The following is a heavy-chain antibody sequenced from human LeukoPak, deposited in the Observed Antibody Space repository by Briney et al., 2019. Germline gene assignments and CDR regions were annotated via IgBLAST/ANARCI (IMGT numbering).Heavy chain of an antibody. CDR3: ARAHEGLTLDY. V-gene: IGHV4-31*03. CDR1: GGSISSGGYY. CDR2: IYYSGST. Sequence: SETLSLTCTVSGGSISSGGYYWSWIRQHPGKGLEWIGYIYYSGSTYYNPSLKSRATISVDTSKNQFSLKLSSVTAADTAVYYCARAHEGLTLDYWGQGTLVTVSS. J-gene: IGHJ4*02. D-gene: IGHD4/OR15-4a*01.